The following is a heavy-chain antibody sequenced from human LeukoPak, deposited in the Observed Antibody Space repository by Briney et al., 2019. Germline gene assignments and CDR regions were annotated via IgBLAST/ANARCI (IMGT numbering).Heavy chain of an antibody. CDR1: GGSISSSTYY. CDR3: ARAGSCSSTSCPFDY. J-gene: IGHJ4*02. CDR2: ISYTGST. Sequence: TSETLSLTCTVSGGSISSSTYYWGWIRQPPGKGLEWIGSISYTGSTYYNPSLKSRVTISVDTSKNQFSLKLSSVTAADTAVYYCARAGSCSSTSCPFDYWGQGTLVTVSS. D-gene: IGHD2-2*01. V-gene: IGHV4-39*01.